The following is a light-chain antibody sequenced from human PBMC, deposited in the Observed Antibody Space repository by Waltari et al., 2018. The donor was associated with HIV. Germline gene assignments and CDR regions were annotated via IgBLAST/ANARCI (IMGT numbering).Light chain of an antibody. CDR2: EVS. J-gene: IGLJ1*01. CDR1: SSDVGSYNL. V-gene: IGLV2-23*02. CDR3: CSYAGSSTYV. Sequence: QSALTQPASVSGSPGQSITISCTGTSSDVGSYNLVSWYQQHPGKAPKLMIYEVSKLRSGVSHRFSGSKSGNTASLTISGLQAEDEADYYCCSYAGSSTYVFGTGTKVTVL.